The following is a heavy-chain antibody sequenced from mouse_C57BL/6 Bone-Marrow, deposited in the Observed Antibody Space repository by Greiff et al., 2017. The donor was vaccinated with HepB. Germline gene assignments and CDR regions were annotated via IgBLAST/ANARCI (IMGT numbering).Heavy chain of an antibody. J-gene: IGHJ4*01. CDR2: IWSDGST. D-gene: IGHD3-2*02. V-gene: IGHV2-6*03. CDR3: ARDPAQATHYAMDY. Sequence: VKLVESGPGLVAPSQSLSITCTVSGFSLTSYGVHWVRQPPGKGLEWLVVIWSDGSTTYNSALKSRLSISKDNSKSQVFLKMNSLQTDDTAMYYCARDPAQATHYAMDYWGQGTSVTVSS. CDR1: GFSLTSYG.